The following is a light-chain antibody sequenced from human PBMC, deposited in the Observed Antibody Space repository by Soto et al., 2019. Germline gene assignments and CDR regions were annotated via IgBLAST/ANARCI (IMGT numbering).Light chain of an antibody. CDR1: QSVSSSY. J-gene: IGKJ2*01. CDR3: HQYGRSPMYT. Sequence: VLTQSPGTLSLYPGERATLSCRASQSVSSSYLAWYQQKPGQAPRLLIYGASIRSTGIPDRFSGSGSWTDFTITISRLEPEDFAVYYFHQYGRSPMYTFGQGTKLPIK. CDR2: GAS. V-gene: IGKV3-20*01.